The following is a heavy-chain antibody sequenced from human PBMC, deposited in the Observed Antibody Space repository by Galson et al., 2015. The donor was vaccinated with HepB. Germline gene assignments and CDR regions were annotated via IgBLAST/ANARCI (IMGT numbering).Heavy chain of an antibody. CDR1: GDSVSSNSAA. CDR2: TYYRSKWYN. D-gene: IGHD3-10*01. J-gene: IGHJ4*02. Sequence: CAISGDSVSSNSAAWNWIRQSPSRGLEWLGRTYYRSKWYNDYAVSVKSQITINPDTSKNQFSLQLNSVTPEDTAVYYCARGRFGEPNEALFDYWGQGTLVTVSS. CDR3: ARGRFGEPNEALFDY. V-gene: IGHV6-1*01.